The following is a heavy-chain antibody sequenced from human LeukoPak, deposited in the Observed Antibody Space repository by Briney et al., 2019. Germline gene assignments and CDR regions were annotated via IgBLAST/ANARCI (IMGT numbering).Heavy chain of an antibody. V-gene: IGHV4-59*01. CDR2: IYYSGST. CDR1: GGSISGYY. J-gene: IGHJ4*02. D-gene: IGHD3-10*01. CDR3: ARAAMVRGVPIYYFDY. Sequence: PSETLSLTCSVSGGSISGYYWSWIRQPPGKGLEWIGYIYYSGSTNYNPSLKSRVTISVDTSKNQFSLKLSSVTAADTAVYYCARAAMVRGVPIYYFDYWGQGTLVTVSS.